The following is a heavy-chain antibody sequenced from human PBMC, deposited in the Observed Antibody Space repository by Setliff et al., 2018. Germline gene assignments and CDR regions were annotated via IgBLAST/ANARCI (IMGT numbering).Heavy chain of an antibody. CDR3: ARDPAAGLDY. V-gene: IGHV4-39*07. CDR1: GGSISSSSYY. J-gene: IGHJ4*02. CDR2: VYYSGST. D-gene: IGHD6-13*01. Sequence: SETLSLTCTVSGGSISSSSYYWGWIRQSPGKGLEWIGSVYYSGSTYYNPSLKSRLTISLDTSKNQFSLKLISVTAADTAVYFCARDPAAGLDYWGQGALVTVSS.